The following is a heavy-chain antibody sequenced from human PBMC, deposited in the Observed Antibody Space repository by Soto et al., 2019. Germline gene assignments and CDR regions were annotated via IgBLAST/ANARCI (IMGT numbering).Heavy chain of an antibody. J-gene: IGHJ4*02. CDR3: ARDYSSYGPFDY. Sequence: EVQLVESGGGLVQPGGSLRLSCAASGFTFSSYSMNWVRQAPGKGLEWVSYISSSSTIYYADSVKGRFTISRDNAKNSLYLQMNSLRAEDTAVYYCARDYSSYGPFDYWGQGTLVTVSS. V-gene: IGHV3-48*01. CDR1: GFTFSSYS. D-gene: IGHD5-18*01. CDR2: ISSSSTI.